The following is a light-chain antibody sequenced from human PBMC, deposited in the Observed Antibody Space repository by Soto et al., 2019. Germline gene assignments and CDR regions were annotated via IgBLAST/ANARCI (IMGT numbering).Light chain of an antibody. CDR3: QQYNNWPLT. CDR1: QTVRDN. Sequence: EVVMTQSADTLSVSPGERATVSSRASQTVRDNLGWYQQKPGQPPRLLIYGATTRATGIPARFSGSGSGTEFTLTISSLQSEDFAVYYCQQYNNWPLTFGGGTKVDIK. CDR2: GAT. V-gene: IGKV3D-15*01. J-gene: IGKJ4*01.